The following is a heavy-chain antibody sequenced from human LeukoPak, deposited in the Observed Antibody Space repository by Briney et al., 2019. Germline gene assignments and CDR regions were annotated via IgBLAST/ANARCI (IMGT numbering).Heavy chain of an antibody. Sequence: SETLSLTCTVSGGSISTSNYYWGWIRQPPGKGLEWIGNIFYSGSTYYNPSLKSRVTISVDMSKNQFSLKLSSVTAADTAVYYCARDRIAAAGGGFDPWGQGTLVTVSS. V-gene: IGHV4-39*07. CDR1: GGSISTSNYY. CDR2: IFYSGST. D-gene: IGHD6-13*01. J-gene: IGHJ5*02. CDR3: ARDRIAAAGGGFDP.